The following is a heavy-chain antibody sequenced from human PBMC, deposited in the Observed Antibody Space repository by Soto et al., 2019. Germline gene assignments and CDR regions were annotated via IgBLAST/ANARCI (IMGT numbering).Heavy chain of an antibody. CDR2: IYYSGST. V-gene: IGHV4-30-4*08. CDR3: ARGSGGYFDY. CDR1: GGSISGDYY. J-gene: IGHJ4*02. Sequence: TLSLTCSVSGGSISGDYYWSWIRQPPGKGLEWIGYIYYSGSTYYNPSLKSRVTISVDTSKNQFSLKLSSVTAADTAVYYCARGSGGYFDYWGQGTLVTVSS.